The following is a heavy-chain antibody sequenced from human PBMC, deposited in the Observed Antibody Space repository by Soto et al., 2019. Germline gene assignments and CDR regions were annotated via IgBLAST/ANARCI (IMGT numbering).Heavy chain of an antibody. V-gene: IGHV3-23*01. CDR2: ISSGGGST. J-gene: IGHJ6*01. CDR3: AKYWQEVSGFGMDV. CDR1: GLTFSSYA. D-gene: IGHD2-15*01. Sequence: EVQLLESGGGLVQPGGSLRLSCVASGLTFSSYAMSWVRQGPGKGLEWVSVISSGGGSTYYADSVKGRFTNSRDNSKNTFYLRMNNLRADDTAVYFCAKYWQEVSGFGMDVWGQGTTVTVSS.